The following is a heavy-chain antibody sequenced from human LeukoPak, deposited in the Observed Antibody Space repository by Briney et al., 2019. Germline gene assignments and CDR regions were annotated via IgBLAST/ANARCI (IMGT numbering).Heavy chain of an antibody. D-gene: IGHD3-10*01. CDR1: GYSISSGYY. CDR2: IYHSGST. CDR3: ARDLPRITMVRGATFDP. V-gene: IGHV4-38-2*02. Sequence: SENLSLTCTVSGYSISSGYYWGWIRQPPGKGLEWIGSIYHSGSTYYNPSLKSRVTISVDTSKNQFSLKLSSVTAADTAVYYCARDLPRITMVRGATFDPWGQGTLVTVSS. J-gene: IGHJ5*02.